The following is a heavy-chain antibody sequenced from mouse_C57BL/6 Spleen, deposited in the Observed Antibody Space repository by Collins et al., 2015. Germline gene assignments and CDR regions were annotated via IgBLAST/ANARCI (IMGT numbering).Heavy chain of an antibody. CDR3: ARGGGTTVVATNFDY. D-gene: IGHD1-1*01. CDR1: GYTFTSYW. Sequence: QVQLQQPGAELVMPGASVKLSCKASGYTFTSYWMHWVKQRPGQGLEWIGEIDPSDSYTNCNQKFKGKSTLTVDKSSSTAYMQLSSLTSEDSAVYYCARGGGTTVVATNFDYWGRGTTLTVSS. J-gene: IGHJ2*01. V-gene: IGHV1-69*01. CDR2: IDPSDSYT.